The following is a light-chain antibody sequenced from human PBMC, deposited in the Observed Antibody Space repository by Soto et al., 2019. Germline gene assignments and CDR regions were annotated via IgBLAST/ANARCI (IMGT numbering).Light chain of an antibody. CDR1: SSDVGGYNY. CDR3: SSYTSSSLVV. V-gene: IGLV2-14*01. Sequence: QSALTQPASVSGSPGQSITISCTGTSSDVGGYNYVSWYQQHPGKAPKLMIYDVSNRPSGVSNRFSGSKSGNTASLTISGLQYEDEADYYCSSYTSSSLVVFGGGTKLTVL. CDR2: DVS. J-gene: IGLJ2*01.